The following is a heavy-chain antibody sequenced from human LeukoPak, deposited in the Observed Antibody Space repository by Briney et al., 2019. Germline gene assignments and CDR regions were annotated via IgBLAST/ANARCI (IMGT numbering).Heavy chain of an antibody. CDR1: GFTFSSYA. CDR2: ISYDGNNK. CDR3: ARGKVVTMVRGVIITYFDY. J-gene: IGHJ4*02. D-gene: IGHD3-10*01. V-gene: IGHV3-30-3*01. Sequence: GGSLRLSCAASGFTFSSYAMHWVRQAPGKGLEWVAVISYDGNNKFYADSVKGRFTISRDNSKNALYLEMSSLRVEDTAVYYCARGKVVTMVRGVIITYFDYWGQGTLVTVSS.